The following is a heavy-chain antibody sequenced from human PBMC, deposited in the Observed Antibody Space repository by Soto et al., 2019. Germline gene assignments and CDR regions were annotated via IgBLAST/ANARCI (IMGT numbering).Heavy chain of an antibody. CDR3: AKRSGSPFYGMDV. Sequence: QVQLVQSGAEVKEPGASVKVSCKASGYIFSNYYMNWVRQAPGQGLEWMGTINPTGGSTAYAQQFQGRVTMTSDTSTSTVYMELSSLRSEDSAVYFCAKRSGSPFYGMDVWGQGTTVTVSS. CDR1: GYIFSNYY. D-gene: IGHD3-10*01. V-gene: IGHV1-46*01. CDR2: INPTGGST. J-gene: IGHJ6*02.